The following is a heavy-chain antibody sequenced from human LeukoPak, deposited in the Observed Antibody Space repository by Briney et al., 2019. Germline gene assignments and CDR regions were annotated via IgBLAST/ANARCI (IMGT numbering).Heavy chain of an antibody. Sequence: PGGSLRLSCAASGFTFSIYSMNWVRQAPGKGLEWVSAISSTSDYIYYADSVEGRFTISRDNAKNSLFLHMSSLRAEDTAVYYCARETLYGDPGFWGQGTLVTVSS. J-gene: IGHJ4*02. CDR3: ARETLYGDPGF. CDR1: GFTFSIYS. V-gene: IGHV3-21*01. CDR2: ISSTSDYI. D-gene: IGHD4-17*01.